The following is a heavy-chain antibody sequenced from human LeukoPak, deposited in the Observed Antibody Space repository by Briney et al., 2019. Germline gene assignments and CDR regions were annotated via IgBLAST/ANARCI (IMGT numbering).Heavy chain of an antibody. Sequence: GGSLRLSCAASGFTFDDYGMSWVRQAPGKGLEWVSGLNWNGGSTGYTDSVKGRFIISRDNAKNSLYLQMYSLRADDTALYYCARDEEGGSYPLDYWGQGTLVTVSS. V-gene: IGHV3-20*04. CDR1: GFTFDDYG. CDR2: LNWNGGST. J-gene: IGHJ4*02. CDR3: ARDEEGGSYPLDY. D-gene: IGHD1-26*01.